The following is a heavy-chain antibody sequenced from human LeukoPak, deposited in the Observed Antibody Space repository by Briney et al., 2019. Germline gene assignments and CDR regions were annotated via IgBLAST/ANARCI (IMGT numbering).Heavy chain of an antibody. J-gene: IGHJ6*02. CDR3: AKSSGGITHGMDV. CDR2: ISWNSGSI. D-gene: IGHD3-10*01. V-gene: IGHV3-9*01. Sequence: GGSLRLSCAASGFTFDDYAMHWVRQAPGKGLEWVSGISWNSGSIGYADSVKGRLTISRDNAKNSLYLQMNSLRAEDTALYYCAKSSGGITHGMDVWGQGTTVTVSS. CDR1: GFTFDDYA.